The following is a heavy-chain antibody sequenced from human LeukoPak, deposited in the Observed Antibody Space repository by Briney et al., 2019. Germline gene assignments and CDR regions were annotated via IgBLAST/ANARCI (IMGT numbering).Heavy chain of an antibody. J-gene: IGHJ6*03. D-gene: IGHD3-22*01. CDR3: ARDRGITMIAQWGGYYMDV. CDR2: ISSSGSTI. CDR1: GFTFSSYA. Sequence: GGSLRLSCAASGFTFSSYAMSWVRQAPGKGLEWVSYISSSGSTIYYADSVKGRFTISRDNAKNSLYLQMNSLRAEDTAVYYCARDRGITMIAQWGGYYMDVWGKGTTVTVSS. V-gene: IGHV3-48*04.